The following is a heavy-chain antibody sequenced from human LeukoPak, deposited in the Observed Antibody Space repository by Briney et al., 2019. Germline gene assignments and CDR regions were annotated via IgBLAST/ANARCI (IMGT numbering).Heavy chain of an antibody. Sequence: SVKVSCKASGGTFSSYAISWVRQAPGQGLEWMGGIIPIFGTANYAQKFQGRVTITTDESTSTAYMELSSLRSEDTAVYYCAREFSGGAPLLTPSYYFDYWGQGTLVTVSS. CDR2: IIPIFGTA. V-gene: IGHV1-69*05. J-gene: IGHJ4*02. CDR3: AREFSGGAPLLTPSYYFDY. CDR1: GGTFSSYA. D-gene: IGHD1-26*01.